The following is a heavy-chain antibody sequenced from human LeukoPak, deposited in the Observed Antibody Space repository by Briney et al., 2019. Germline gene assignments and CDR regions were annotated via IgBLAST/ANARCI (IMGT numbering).Heavy chain of an antibody. V-gene: IGHV4-4*08. CDR2: VFYTGST. J-gene: IGHJ4*02. CDR1: GGSISPHY. Sequence: KPSETLSLTCTVSGGSISPHYWSWFRQPPGQGLEWVGYVFYTGSTNYNPSLKSRVTISVDTSKNQFSLKLSSVTAADTAVYYCAREFSGWYDYWGQGTLVTVSS. CDR3: AREFSGWYDY. D-gene: IGHD6-19*01.